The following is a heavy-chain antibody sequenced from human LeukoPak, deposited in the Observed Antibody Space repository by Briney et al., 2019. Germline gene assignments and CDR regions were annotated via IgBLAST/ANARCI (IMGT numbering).Heavy chain of an antibody. V-gene: IGHV4-34*01. D-gene: IGHD5-18*01. CDR1: GGSFSGYY. J-gene: IGHJ4*02. CDR3: ARGPNAAMEFDY. CDR2: INHSGST. Sequence: SETLSLTCAVYGGSFSGYYWSWIRPPPGKGLEWIGEINHSGSTNYNPSLKSRVTISVDTSKNQFSLKLSSVTAADTAVYYCARGPNAAMEFDYWGQGTLVTISS.